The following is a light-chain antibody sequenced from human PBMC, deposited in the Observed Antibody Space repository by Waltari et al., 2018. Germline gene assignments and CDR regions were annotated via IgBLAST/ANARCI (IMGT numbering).Light chain of an antibody. CDR1: KSVLYNSKNKNY. CDR3: QQYYSTPYT. V-gene: IGKV4-1*01. Sequence: DIVMTQSPDSLAVSLGAKATITCKYSKSVLYNSKNKNYLVWLQQKPGQPPKLFIYCASTRESWVPDRFSGSGSGTDFTLTISCLQAEDVAVYYCQQYYSTPYTFGQGTKLEIK. CDR2: CAS. J-gene: IGKJ2*01.